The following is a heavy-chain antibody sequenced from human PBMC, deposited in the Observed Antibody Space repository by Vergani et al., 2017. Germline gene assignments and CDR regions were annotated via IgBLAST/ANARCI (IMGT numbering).Heavy chain of an antibody. D-gene: IGHD2-2*01. CDR1: GYTFTSYG. J-gene: IGHJ6*04. CDR3: ARDPDIVVVPAAPYYYYYYGMDV. Sequence: QVQLVQSGAEVKKPGASVKVSCKASGYTFTSYGISWVRQAPGQGLEWMGWINAYNGNTNYAQKLQGRVTMTTDTSTSTAYMELRSLRSDDTALYYCARDPDIVVVPAAPYYYYYYGMDVWVEGTTVTVSS. CDR2: INAYNGNT. V-gene: IGHV1-18*04.